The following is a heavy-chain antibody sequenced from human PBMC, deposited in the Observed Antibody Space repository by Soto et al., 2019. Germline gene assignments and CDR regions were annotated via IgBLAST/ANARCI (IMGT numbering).Heavy chain of an antibody. CDR2: IYHGGTT. Sequence: PSETLPLTCTVSGDSISSGSYWGWIRQPPGEGPEWIASIYHGGTTFYNPSLKSRISISVDTSKNQFSLRLTSVTAADTATYYCARVHVMVVAGSTFDYWGRGTLVTVSS. CDR3: ARVHVMVVAGSTFDY. D-gene: IGHD6-19*01. CDR1: GDSISSGSY. J-gene: IGHJ4*03. V-gene: IGHV4-38-2*02.